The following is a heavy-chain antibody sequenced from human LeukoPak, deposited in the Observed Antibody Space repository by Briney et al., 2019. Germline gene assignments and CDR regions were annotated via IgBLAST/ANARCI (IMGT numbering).Heavy chain of an antibody. J-gene: IGHJ4*02. D-gene: IGHD3-10*01. CDR2: MNPNSGNT. CDR1: GYTFTSYD. V-gene: IGHV1-8*03. Sequence: ASVKVSCKASGYTFTSYDINWVRQATGQGPEWMGWMNPNSGNTGYAQKFQGRVTITRNTSISTAYMELSSLRSEDTAVYYCARRRGSHYFDYWGQGTLVTVSS. CDR3: ARRRGSHYFDY.